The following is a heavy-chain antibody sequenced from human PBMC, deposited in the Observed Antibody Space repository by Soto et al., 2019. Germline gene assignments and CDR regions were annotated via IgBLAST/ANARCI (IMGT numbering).Heavy chain of an antibody. D-gene: IGHD5-12*01. J-gene: IGHJ6*02. CDR2: TRSEGSNK. CDR3: ARDKGGMVATRSAGMDV. CDR1: GFTLSSFA. V-gene: IGHV3-30*02. Sequence: GRLLRPSCALSGFTLSSFAIHWVRQAHGKGMEWVAVTRSEGSNKYYADAVKGRFTIYRDNSKNTLYLQMNSLRAEDTAVYLCARDKGGMVATRSAGMDVWGQGTTVTVSS.